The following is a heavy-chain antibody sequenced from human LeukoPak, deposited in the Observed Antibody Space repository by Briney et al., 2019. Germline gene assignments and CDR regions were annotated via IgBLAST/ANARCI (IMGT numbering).Heavy chain of an antibody. Sequence: ASVKVSCKASGYTFTGYYMHWVRQAPGQGLEWMGWINPNSGGTNYAQKFQGRVTITADESTSTAYMELSSLRSEDTAVYYCARQGYCSSTSCYGGGYYYYGMDVWGKGTTVTVSS. D-gene: IGHD2-2*01. CDR3: ARQGYCSSTSCYGGGYYYYGMDV. CDR2: INPNSGGT. V-gene: IGHV1-2*02. CDR1: GYTFTGYY. J-gene: IGHJ6*04.